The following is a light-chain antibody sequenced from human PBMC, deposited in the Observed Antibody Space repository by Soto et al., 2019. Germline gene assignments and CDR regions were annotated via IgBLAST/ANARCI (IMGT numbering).Light chain of an antibody. J-gene: IGKJ1*01. CDR3: QQYYSTPRT. CDR2: GAS. CDR1: QIISSTY. Sequence: DIVLTQSPGTLSLSPGERATLSCRASQIISSTYLGWYQQKPGQAPRLLIYGASSRATGIPDRFSGSGSGTDFTLTISSLQAEDVAVYYCQQYYSTPRTFGQGTKVELK. V-gene: IGKV3-20*01.